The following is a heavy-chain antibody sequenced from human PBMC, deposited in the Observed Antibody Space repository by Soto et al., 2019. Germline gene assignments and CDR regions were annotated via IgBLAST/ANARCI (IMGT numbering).Heavy chain of an antibody. CDR2: ISGSGGST. CDR1: GFTFSSYA. J-gene: IGHJ4*02. Sequence: GGSLRLSCAASGFTFSSYAMSWVRQAPGKGLEWASTISGSGGSTYYADSVKGRFTISRDNSKNTLYLQMNSLRAEDTAVYFCAKLPQYETLTGYLNYFDYWGPGILVTVSS. CDR3: AKLPQYETLTGYLNYFDY. D-gene: IGHD3-9*01. V-gene: IGHV3-23*01.